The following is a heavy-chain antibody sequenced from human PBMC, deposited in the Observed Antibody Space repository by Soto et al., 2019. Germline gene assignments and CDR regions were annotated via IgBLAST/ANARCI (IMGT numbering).Heavy chain of an antibody. D-gene: IGHD2-15*01. CDR2: ISYDGSNK. Sequence: PGGPLRLSCAGSGFTFSSYGMHWVRQAPGKGLEWVAVISYDGSNKYYADSVKGRFTISRDNSKNTLYLQMNSLRAEDTAVYCCARDQGVVAVRPYGMDVWGQGTTVTVS. V-gene: IGHV3-30*03. CDR1: GFTFSSYG. J-gene: IGHJ6*02. CDR3: ARDQGVVAVRPYGMDV.